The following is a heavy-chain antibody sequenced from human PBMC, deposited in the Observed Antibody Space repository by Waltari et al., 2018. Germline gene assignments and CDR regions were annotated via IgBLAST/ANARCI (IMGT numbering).Heavy chain of an antibody. CDR1: GFTFSSYG. CDR3: AKDRGAAAVPY. V-gene: IGHV3-30*02. Sequence: QVQLVESGGGVVQPGGSLRLSCAASGFTFSSYGMHWVRQSPGNGLEWVAFIRYDGSNKYYADSVKGRFTISRDNSKNTLYLQMNSLRAEDTAVYYCAKDRGAAAVPYWGQGTLVTVSS. CDR2: IRYDGSNK. D-gene: IGHD6-13*01. J-gene: IGHJ4*02.